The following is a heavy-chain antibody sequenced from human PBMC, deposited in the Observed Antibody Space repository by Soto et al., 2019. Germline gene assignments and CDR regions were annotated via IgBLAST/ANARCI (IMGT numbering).Heavy chain of an antibody. CDR1: GYTLTELS. CDR2: FDPEDGET. D-gene: IGHD6-19*01. Sequence: ASVKVSCKVSGYTLTELSMHWVRQAPGKGLEWMGGFDPEDGETIYAQKFQGRVAMTEDTSTDTAYMELSSLRSEDTAVYYCATDHQWLVPPSLDYWGQGTLVTVSS. J-gene: IGHJ4*02. V-gene: IGHV1-24*01. CDR3: ATDHQWLVPPSLDY.